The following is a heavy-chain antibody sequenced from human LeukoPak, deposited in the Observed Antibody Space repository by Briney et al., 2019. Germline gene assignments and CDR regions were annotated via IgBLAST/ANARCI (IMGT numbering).Heavy chain of an antibody. Sequence: SVKVSCKASGYIFSDYYMHWVRQAPGRGFEWMGWIYRRSGAHQIAEKLQGRVTLTRETSIRTAYVELTNLASDDTAVYYCVSWAGGNSDVASFDCWVQGSLV. V-gene: IGHV1-2*02. CDR2: IYRRSGAH. CDR1: GYIFSDYY. J-gene: IGHJ4*02. D-gene: IGHD2-21*01. CDR3: VSWAGGNSDVASFDC.